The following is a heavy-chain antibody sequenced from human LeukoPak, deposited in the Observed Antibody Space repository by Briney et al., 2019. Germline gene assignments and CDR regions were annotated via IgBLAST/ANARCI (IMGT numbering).Heavy chain of an antibody. D-gene: IGHD2-15*01. CDR2: ILYDGNNK. V-gene: IGHV3-30-3*01. J-gene: IGHJ4*02. CDR1: GFTFSTYA. CDR3: ARDRSGGIDY. Sequence: GGSLRLSCVASGFTFSTYAMHWVRQAPGKGLEWVAVILYDGNNKYYADSVKGRFTISRDNSKNTLYLQMNSLRAEDTAVYYCARDRSGGIDYWGQGTLVTVSS.